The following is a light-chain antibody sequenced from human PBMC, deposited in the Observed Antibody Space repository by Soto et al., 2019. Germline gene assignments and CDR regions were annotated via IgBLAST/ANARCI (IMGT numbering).Light chain of an antibody. CDR2: GAS. CDR1: QTVSSTY. CDR3: QQRSSWPIT. J-gene: IGKJ5*01. V-gene: IGKV3D-20*02. Sequence: IVLTQSPGTLSLSPWETATLSCRASQTVSSTYLAWYQHKPVRAPRLLIDGASSRAAGIPDRFSGSGSGTDFTLTISRLEPEDFAVYYCQQRSSWPITFGQGTRLEI.